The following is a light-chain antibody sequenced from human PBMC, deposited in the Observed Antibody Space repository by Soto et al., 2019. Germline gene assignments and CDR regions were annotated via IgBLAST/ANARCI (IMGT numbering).Light chain of an antibody. CDR2: WAS. J-gene: IGKJ3*01. CDR1: QSVLYSSNNKNY. Sequence: DIVMTQSPDSLAVSLGERATINCKSSQSVLYSSNNKNYLAWYQQKPGQPPKLLIYWASARESGVPDRFSGSGSGTDFTLTISSLXXXXXXIYYCQQYFSIPLTFGPGTKVDIK. V-gene: IGKV4-1*01. CDR3: QQYFSIPLT.